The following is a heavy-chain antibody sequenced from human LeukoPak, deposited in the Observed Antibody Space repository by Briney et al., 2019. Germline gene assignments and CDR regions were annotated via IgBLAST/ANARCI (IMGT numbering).Heavy chain of an antibody. D-gene: IGHD1-1*01. J-gene: IGHJ6*02. CDR3: ARGRTTGTLYYYGMDV. V-gene: IGHV1-46*01. Sequence: ASVKVSCKASGYTFTSYYMHWVRQAPGQGLEWMGIINPSGGSTSYAQKFQGRVTMTRDTSTSTAYMELSSLRSEDTAVYYCARGRTTGTLYYYGMDVWGQGTTVTVSS. CDR1: GYTFTSYY. CDR2: INPSGGST.